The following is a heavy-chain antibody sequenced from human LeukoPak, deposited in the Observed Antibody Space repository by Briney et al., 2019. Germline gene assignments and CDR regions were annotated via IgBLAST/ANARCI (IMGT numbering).Heavy chain of an antibody. CDR3: ARDSYGLDAFDM. CDR1: GFSVSSKY. Sequence: PGGSLRLSCAASGFSVSSKYMSWVRQAPGKGLEWVSVIYSGGSTYYADSVKGRITVSRDNSKNTLYLQMNSLRAEDTAVYYCARDSYGLDAFDMWGQGTMVTVSS. D-gene: IGHD3-10*01. J-gene: IGHJ3*02. V-gene: IGHV3-66*01. CDR2: IYSGGST.